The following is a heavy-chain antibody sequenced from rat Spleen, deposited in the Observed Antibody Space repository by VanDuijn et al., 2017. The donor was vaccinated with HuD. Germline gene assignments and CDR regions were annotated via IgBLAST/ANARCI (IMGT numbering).Heavy chain of an antibody. CDR2: ISYDGGST. CDR1: GFTFSNYG. CDR3: TTGPYYYDGSSYYVMDA. V-gene: IGHV5-20*01. J-gene: IGHJ4*01. D-gene: IGHD1-12*02. Sequence: EVQLVESGGGLVQPGRSMKLSCAASGFTFSNYGMAWVRQAPKKGLEWVAYISYDGGSTYYRDSVKGRFTISRDNAKSTLYLQMDSLRSEDTATYYCTTGPYYYDGSSYYVMDAWGQGASVTVSS.